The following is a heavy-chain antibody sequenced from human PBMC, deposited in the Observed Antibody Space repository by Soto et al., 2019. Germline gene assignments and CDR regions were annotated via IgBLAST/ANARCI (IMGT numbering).Heavy chain of an antibody. D-gene: IGHD6-19*01. V-gene: IGHV1-69*13. Sequence: SVKVSCKASVGTFSSYAISWVRQAPRQGHEWMGGIIPIFGTANYAQKFQGRVTITADESTSTAYMELSSLRSEDTAVYYCARSWYSSGWSQYYYYYGMDVWGQGTTVTVSS. J-gene: IGHJ6*02. CDR3: ARSWYSSGWSQYYYYYGMDV. CDR1: VGTFSSYA. CDR2: IIPIFGTA.